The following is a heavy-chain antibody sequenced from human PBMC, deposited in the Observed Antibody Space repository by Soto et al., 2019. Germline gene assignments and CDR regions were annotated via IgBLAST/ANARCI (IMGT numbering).Heavy chain of an antibody. CDR3: VRVEMYAGEFTPNFDR. CDR1: GDSLRSSYHY. V-gene: IGHV4-39*01. CDR2: IYYTGNT. J-gene: IGHJ4*02. D-gene: IGHD2-8*01. Sequence: SETLSLTCTVSGDSLRSSYHYWGWIRQSPGKGLEWIGSIYYTGNTYYNPSLKSRVSISVDMATNEISLRLRAESVADTAVYFCVRVEMYAGEFTPNFDRWGKGALVTVSS.